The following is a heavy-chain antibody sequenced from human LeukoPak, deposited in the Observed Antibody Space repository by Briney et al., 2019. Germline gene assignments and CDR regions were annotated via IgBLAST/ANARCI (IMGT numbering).Heavy chain of an antibody. CDR2: ISGSGGST. Sequence: ETLSLTCTVSGGSISSSNWWSWVRQPPGKGLEWVSAISGSGGSTYYADSVKGRFTISRDNSKNTLYLQMNSLRAEDTAVYYCARADESPVTCDYWGQGTLVTVSS. V-gene: IGHV3-23*01. D-gene: IGHD4-17*01. J-gene: IGHJ4*02. CDR3: ARADESPVTCDY. CDR1: GGSISSSN.